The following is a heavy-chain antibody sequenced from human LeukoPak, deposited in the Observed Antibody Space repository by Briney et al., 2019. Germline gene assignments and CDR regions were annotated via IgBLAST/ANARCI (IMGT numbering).Heavy chain of an antibody. D-gene: IGHD3-9*01. Sequence: PGGSQRLSCAASGFTVSSNYMSWVRQAPGKGLEWVSVIYSGGSTYYADSVKGRFTISRDDSKNTLYLQMSSLRAEDTAVYYCARDKTDWLFGLDYWGQGTLVTVSS. CDR2: IYSGGST. CDR3: ARDKTDWLFGLDY. J-gene: IGHJ4*02. CDR1: GFTVSSNY. V-gene: IGHV3-66*01.